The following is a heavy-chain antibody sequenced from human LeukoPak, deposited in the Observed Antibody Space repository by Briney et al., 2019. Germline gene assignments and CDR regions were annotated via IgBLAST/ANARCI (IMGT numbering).Heavy chain of an antibody. CDR1: GFTFRNAW. CDR3: TSSLRITMIRGVPNLDY. D-gene: IGHD3-10*01. J-gene: IGHJ4*01. Sequence: RSGGSLRLSCAASGFTFRNAWMTWVRQAPEKGLEWVGHIKRKTDGGTTDCAAPVKGRFTISRDDSKNTLYLQMNSLKTEDTAVYYCTSSLRITMIRGVPNLDYWGHGTLVTVSS. CDR2: IKRKTDGGTT. V-gene: IGHV3-15*01.